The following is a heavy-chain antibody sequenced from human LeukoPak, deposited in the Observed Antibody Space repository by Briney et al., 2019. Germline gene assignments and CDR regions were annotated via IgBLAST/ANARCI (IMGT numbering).Heavy chain of an antibody. D-gene: IGHD2-15*01. CDR1: GYTFTSYG. Sequence: ASVKVSCKASGYTFTSYGISWVRQAPGQGLEWMGWISAYNGNTNYAQKLQGRVNMTTDTSTSTAYMELRSLRSDDTAVYYCARDRYCSGGSCYSGRAYWGQGTLVTVSS. CDR3: ARDRYCSGGSCYSGRAY. V-gene: IGHV1-18*01. J-gene: IGHJ4*02. CDR2: ISAYNGNT.